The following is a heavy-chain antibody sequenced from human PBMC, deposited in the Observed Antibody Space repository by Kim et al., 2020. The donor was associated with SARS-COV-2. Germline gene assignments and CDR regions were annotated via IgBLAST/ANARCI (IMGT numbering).Heavy chain of an antibody. Sequence: GGSLRLSCAGSGFTVRSSFMAWVRQAPGKGLERVSLMYPDGVTYYSDSVQRRFVISGDISRNILYLHMTYLLPADTAAYFCVRSKVTYFDDWGQGTLVTVSS. CDR1: GFTVRSSF. CDR3: VRSKVTYFDD. CDR2: MYPDGVT. J-gene: IGHJ4*02. D-gene: IGHD2-21*02. V-gene: IGHV3-53*01.